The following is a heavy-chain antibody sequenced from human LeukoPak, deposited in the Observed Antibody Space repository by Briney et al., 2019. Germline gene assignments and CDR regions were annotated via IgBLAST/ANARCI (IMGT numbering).Heavy chain of an antibody. CDR3: GKECSSTTCYP. D-gene: IGHD2-2*01. Sequence: GGSLRLSCAASGFTFSSYWMHWVRQAPGKGLEWVAFIRYDGSNQYYADSVKGRFTISRDNTKNTLHLQMNSLRAEDTAIYYCGKECSSTTCYPWGQGTQVTVSS. CDR1: GFTFSSYW. V-gene: IGHV3-30*02. CDR2: IRYDGSNQ. J-gene: IGHJ4*02.